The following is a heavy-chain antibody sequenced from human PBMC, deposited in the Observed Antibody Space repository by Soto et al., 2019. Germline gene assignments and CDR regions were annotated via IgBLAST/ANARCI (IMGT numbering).Heavy chain of an antibody. V-gene: IGHV4-30-4*01. J-gene: IGHJ4*02. CDR2: IYYSGST. CDR1: GGSISSGDYY. D-gene: IGHD2-21*02. CDR3: AREAYCGGDCYSADY. Sequence: QLQLQESGPGLVKPSQTLSLTCTVSGGSISSGDYYWSWIRQPPGKGLAWIGYIYYSGSTYYNPSLQSRVTISVDTSKNQVSLKLSSVTAADTAVYYCAREAYCGGDCYSADYWGQGTLVTVSS.